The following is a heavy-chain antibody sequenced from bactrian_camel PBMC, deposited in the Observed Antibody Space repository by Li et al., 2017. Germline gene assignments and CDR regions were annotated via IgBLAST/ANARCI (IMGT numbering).Heavy chain of an antibody. CDR1: RPQPQDTASLYTFDSAC. CDR2: QRDAAT. CDR3: ATRESESWLCGFFQSRFTN. Sequence: QLVESGGGSVQAGGSLRLSCEASRPQPQDTASLYTFDSACMGWFRQAPGKEPEGVAAQRDAATYYADSVKGRFTVSRDNSKNAVYLRMNNLKPEDTAMYYCATRESESWLCGFFQSRFTNWGQGTQVTVS. J-gene: IGHJ4*01. V-gene: IGHV3S63*01. D-gene: IGHD2*01.